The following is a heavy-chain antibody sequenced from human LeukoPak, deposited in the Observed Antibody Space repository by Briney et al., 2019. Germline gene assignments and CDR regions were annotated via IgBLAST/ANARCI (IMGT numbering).Heavy chain of an antibody. CDR2: ISSSGSTI. CDR3: ASSWYTRYYYYGMDV. Sequence: PGGSLRLSCAASGFTFSSYEMNWVRQAPGKGLEWVSYISSSGSTIYYADSVKGRFTISRDNAKNSLYLQMNSLRAEDTAVYYCASSWYTRYYYYGMDVWGQGTMVTVSS. J-gene: IGHJ6*02. CDR1: GFTFSSYE. D-gene: IGHD2-2*02. V-gene: IGHV3-48*03.